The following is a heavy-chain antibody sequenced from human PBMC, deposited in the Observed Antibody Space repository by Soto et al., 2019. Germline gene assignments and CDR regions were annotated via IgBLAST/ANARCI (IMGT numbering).Heavy chain of an antibody. V-gene: IGHV4-4*02. CDR3: ARDSIAAAGNRRYSSDY. CDR1: GGSISSSSW. D-gene: IGHD6-13*01. CDR2: IYHTGNT. Sequence: SETLSLTCAVSGGSISSSSWWSGVRQPPGKGLEWIGEIYHTGNTNYNPSLESRVTISVDKSKNQFSLNLNSVTAADTAVYYCARDSIAAAGNRRYSSDYWGPAPLVTGSS. J-gene: IGHJ4*02.